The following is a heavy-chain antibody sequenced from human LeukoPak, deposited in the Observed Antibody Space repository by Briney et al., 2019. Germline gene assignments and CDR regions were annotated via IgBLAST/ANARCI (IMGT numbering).Heavy chain of an antibody. CDR3: ASAAGDYGRYYYSYYGMDV. CDR1: GFTFSSYA. J-gene: IGHJ6*02. Sequence: PGGSLRLSCAASGFTFSSYAMSWVRQAPGKGLEWVSDISGSGGSTYTAYSVKGRYTSSRDTSKNALYLQKISLRAVDTAVYYCASAAGDYGRYYYSYYGMDVWGQGTTVTVSS. V-gene: IGHV3-23*01. CDR2: ISGSGGST. D-gene: IGHD4-17*01.